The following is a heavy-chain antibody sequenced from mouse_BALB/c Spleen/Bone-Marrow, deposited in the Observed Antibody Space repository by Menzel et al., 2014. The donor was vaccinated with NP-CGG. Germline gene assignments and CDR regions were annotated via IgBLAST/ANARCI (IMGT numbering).Heavy chain of an antibody. Sequence: VKLVESGPDLVAPSQSLSLTCTVSGFSLTSYGLHWVRQPPGKGLEWLGVIWSDGSTTYNSALKSRLSISKDNSKRRVLLKMNSLQTDDTAMYYCARSGTGYAMDYWGQGTSVTVSS. CDR3: ARSGTGYAMDY. J-gene: IGHJ4*01. CDR1: GFSLTSYG. D-gene: IGHD4-1*01. V-gene: IGHV2-6-2*01. CDR2: IWSDGST.